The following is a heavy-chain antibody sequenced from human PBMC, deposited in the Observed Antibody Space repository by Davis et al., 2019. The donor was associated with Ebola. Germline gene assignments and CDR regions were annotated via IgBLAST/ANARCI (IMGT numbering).Heavy chain of an antibody. CDR3: ATELNGDAFDV. CDR2: IKQDGSKK. CDR1: GFTFSSYW. V-gene: IGHV3-7*03. D-gene: IGHD1-1*01. J-gene: IGHJ3*01. Sequence: PGGSLRLSCAASGFTFSSYWMNWVRQGPGKGLERVANIKQDGSKKNYVDSVKDRFTISRDNAKNSLFLQMNNLRADDTAVYYCATELNGDAFDVWGRGTMVTVSS.